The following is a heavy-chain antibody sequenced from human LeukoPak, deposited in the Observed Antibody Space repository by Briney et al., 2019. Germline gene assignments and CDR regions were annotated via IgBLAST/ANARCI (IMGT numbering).Heavy chain of an antibody. CDR2: IYYSGST. CDR1: GASLSVSGRN. D-gene: IGHD1-26*01. Sequence: PSETLSLTCTVSGASLSVSGRNWGWVRQPPGKGLEWIASIYYSGSTYYSPSLESRVTMSVDTSKNQFSLKLSSVTAADTAVYYCARHGSYYADLDWGQGTLVTVSS. CDR3: ARHGSYYADLD. J-gene: IGHJ4*02. V-gene: IGHV4-39*01.